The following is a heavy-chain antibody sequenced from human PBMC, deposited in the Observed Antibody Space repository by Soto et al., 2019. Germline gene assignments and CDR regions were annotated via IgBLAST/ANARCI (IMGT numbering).Heavy chain of an antibody. Sequence: QVQLVQSGAEVKKPGASVKVSCKASGYTFTTYGISWVRQAPGQGLEWVGWISAYSGNTKYAQKLQGTVTVTTDTSTSTVYMEGRSLSAADTAVYYCERGRDGDYWGQGTLVTTSS. V-gene: IGHV1-18*01. CDR1: GYTFTTYG. CDR2: ISAYSGNT. J-gene: IGHJ4*02. CDR3: ERGRDGDY.